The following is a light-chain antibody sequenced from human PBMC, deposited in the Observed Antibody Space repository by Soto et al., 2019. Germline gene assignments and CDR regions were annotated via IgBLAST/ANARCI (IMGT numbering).Light chain of an antibody. Sequence: QSVLTQPPSVSGAPGQRVTISCTGTSSDVGGYNYVSWYQQHPGKAPKLMIYEVSNRPSGVSNRFSGSKSGNTASLTISGLQAEDEADYYCSSYTSSSIPYVFGTGTKLTVL. CDR3: SSYTSSSIPYV. J-gene: IGLJ1*01. V-gene: IGLV2-14*01. CDR2: EVS. CDR1: SSDVGGYNY.